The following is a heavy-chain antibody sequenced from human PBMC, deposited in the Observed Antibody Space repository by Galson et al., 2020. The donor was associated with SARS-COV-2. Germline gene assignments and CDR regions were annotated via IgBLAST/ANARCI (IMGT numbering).Heavy chain of an antibody. CDR2: ITWNSGNI. CDR1: GFTFDDYA. Sequence: GGSLRLSCAASGFTFDDYAMHWARQVPGKGLEWVSTITWNSGNIAYTDSVKGRFTISRDNSKKSLHLQMNSLRAEDTAIYYCAKGPNSYSSAWFGIDYWGQGILVTVSS. V-gene: IGHV3-9*01. CDR3: AKGPNSYSSAWFGIDY. D-gene: IGHD6-19*01. J-gene: IGHJ4*02.